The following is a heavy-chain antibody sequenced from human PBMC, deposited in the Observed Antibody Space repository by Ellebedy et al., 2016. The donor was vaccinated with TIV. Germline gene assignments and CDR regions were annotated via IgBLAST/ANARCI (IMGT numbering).Heavy chain of an antibody. J-gene: IGHJ4*01. V-gene: IGHV3-21*01. CDR2: ITSDLLDM. Sequence: GESLKISCTASGFNFSVYRVNWVRQAPGKGLEWVSSITSDLLDMTYRDSVKGRFTISRDNAKNSLSLQMDNLRAEDTAVYYCATDRGERGLLSFFEFWGQGTGVTVST. CDR1: GFNFSVYR. D-gene: IGHD2/OR15-2a*01. CDR3: ATDRGERGLLSFFEF.